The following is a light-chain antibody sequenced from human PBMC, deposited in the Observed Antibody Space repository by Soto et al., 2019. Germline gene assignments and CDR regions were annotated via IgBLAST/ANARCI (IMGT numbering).Light chain of an antibody. V-gene: IGKV3-15*01. CDR2: VAS. Sequence: EIVMTQSPVTLSVSPGDRATLSCRASQSVTSNLSWYQQKPGHTPNLLHYVASTRATCIPARFSGSGSGTEFTLTISSLQSEDFAVYYCQQYNVWPLTFGGGTKVEFK. CDR1: QSVTSN. CDR3: QQYNVWPLT. J-gene: IGKJ4*01.